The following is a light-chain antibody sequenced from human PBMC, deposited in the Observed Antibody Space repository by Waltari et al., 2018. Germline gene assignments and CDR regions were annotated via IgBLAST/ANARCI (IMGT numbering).Light chain of an antibody. V-gene: IGKV1-39*01. CDR3: QQSYSTPPYT. CDR1: KTITYY. CDR2: AAS. J-gene: IGKJ2*01. Sequence: DIQMTQSPSSLSASVGDRVTITCRASKTITYYLNWYQQKPGKAPKLLIYAASSLQSGVPSRLSGSGSGTDFTLTITSLQPEDFATYYCQQSYSTPPYTFGQGTKLEIK.